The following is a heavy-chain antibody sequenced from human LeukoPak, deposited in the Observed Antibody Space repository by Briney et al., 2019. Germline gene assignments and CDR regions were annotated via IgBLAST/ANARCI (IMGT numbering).Heavy chain of an antibody. Sequence: PSETLSLTCAVYGGSFSGYYWSWIRQPPGKGLEWIGEINHSGSTNYNPSLKSRVTISVDTSKNQFSLKLSSVTAADTAVYYCARVIGYGGNYWGQGTLVTVSS. V-gene: IGHV4-34*01. J-gene: IGHJ4*02. CDR1: GGSFSGYY. CDR3: ARVIGYGGNY. CDR2: INHSGST. D-gene: IGHD5-18*01.